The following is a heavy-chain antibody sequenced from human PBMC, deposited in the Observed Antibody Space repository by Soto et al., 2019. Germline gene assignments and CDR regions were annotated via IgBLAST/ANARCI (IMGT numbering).Heavy chain of an antibody. Sequence: EVQLLESGGDLVQPGGSLRLSCAASGFTFSDHAMHWVRQAPGKGLEWVSALTARGFNTYYTDSVRGRFIIYRDNSKNTLYLQMKSLRAEDTAIYYCAVANHHGSGSPYDYWGQGTLVAVSS. V-gene: IGHV3-23*01. D-gene: IGHD3-10*01. CDR2: LTARGFNT. CDR3: AVANHHGSGSPYDY. CDR1: GFTFSDHA. J-gene: IGHJ4*02.